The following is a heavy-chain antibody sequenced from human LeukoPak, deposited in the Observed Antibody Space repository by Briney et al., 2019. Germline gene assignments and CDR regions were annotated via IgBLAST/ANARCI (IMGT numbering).Heavy chain of an antibody. CDR3: ARNRYYYGSGNYGVPNWFDP. D-gene: IGHD3-10*01. J-gene: IGHJ5*02. Sequence: SETLSLTCAVSGYPSTIINYYWGWIRQPPGKGLEWIGTVYSSGSTYYNPSLKSRVTISVDTSKNQFSLKLSSVTAADTAVYYCARNRYYYGSGNYGVPNWFDPWGQGTLVTVSS. CDR1: GYPSTIINYY. CDR2: VYSSGST. V-gene: IGHV4-39*01.